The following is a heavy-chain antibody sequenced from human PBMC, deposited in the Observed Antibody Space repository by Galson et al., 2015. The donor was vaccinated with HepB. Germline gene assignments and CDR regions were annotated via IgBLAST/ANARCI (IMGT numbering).Heavy chain of an antibody. Sequence: SVKVSCKASGGTFSSYAISWVRQAPGQGLEWMGGIIPIFGIANYAQKFQGRVTITADESTSTAYMELSSLRSEDTAVYYCASTTGGAVGYTEGIYWGQGTLVTVSS. CDR1: GGTFSSYA. CDR2: IIPIFGIA. J-gene: IGHJ4*02. CDR3: ASTTGGAVGYTEGIY. V-gene: IGHV1-69*13. D-gene: IGHD6-19*01.